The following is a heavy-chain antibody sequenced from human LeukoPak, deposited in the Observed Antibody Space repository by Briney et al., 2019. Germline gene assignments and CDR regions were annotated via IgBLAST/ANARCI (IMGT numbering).Heavy chain of an antibody. D-gene: IGHD1-26*01. Sequence: ASVKAFCKAFGYNFTSFYIHWVRQASGQGLEWMGRINPSGVSTSDAQKCQGRVTRARDMSTRTVYMELSSLRSEDTSVYYCARDIGGNFDYWGQGTLVTVSS. CDR3: ARDIGGNFDY. CDR1: GYNFTSFY. V-gene: IGHV1-46*01. J-gene: IGHJ4*02. CDR2: INPSGVST.